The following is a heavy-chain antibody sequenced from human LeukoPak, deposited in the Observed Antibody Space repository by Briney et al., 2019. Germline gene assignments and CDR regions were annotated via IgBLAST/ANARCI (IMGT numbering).Heavy chain of an antibody. CDR1: GGTFSSYA. V-gene: IGHV1-69*05. J-gene: IGHJ3*02. D-gene: IGHD6-6*01. CDR3: AILGRSIAARPGAFDI. CDR2: IIPIFGTA. Sequence: SVKVSCKASGGTFSSYAISWVRQAPGQGLEWMGGIIPIFGTANYAQKFQGRVTITTDESTSTAYMELSSLRSEDTAVYYCAILGRSIAARPGAFDIWGQGTMVTVSS.